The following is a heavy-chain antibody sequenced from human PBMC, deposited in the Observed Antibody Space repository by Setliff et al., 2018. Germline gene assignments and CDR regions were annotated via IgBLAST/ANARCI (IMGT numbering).Heavy chain of an antibody. V-gene: IGHV7-4-1*02. CDR3: ARASRFATIVWKGDYYMDV. CDR1: GYSFSTYA. J-gene: IGHJ6*03. Sequence: RASVKVSCKASGYSFSTYAMSWIRQAPGQGLEWMGWINTNTGNPSYAQGFTGRFVFSLDTSVSTAYLQISSLKPEDTAMYYCARASRFATIVWKGDYYMDVWGKGTTVTVS. CDR2: INTNTGNP. D-gene: IGHD3-16*02.